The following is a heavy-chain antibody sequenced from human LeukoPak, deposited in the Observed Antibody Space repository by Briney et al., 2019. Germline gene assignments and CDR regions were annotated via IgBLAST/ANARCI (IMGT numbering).Heavy chain of an antibody. V-gene: IGHV3-53*01. J-gene: IGHJ6*03. CDR1: GFTISRNY. CDR3: ARGTSGTTAYYYYYMDV. Sequence: GGSLRLSCAASGFTISRNYMNWVRQAPGKGLEWVSIIYSGGRTYYADSVKGRFTISRDNSKNILYLQMNSLRAEDTAVYYCARGTSGTTAYYYYYMDVWGKGTTVTVSS. CDR2: IYSGGRT. D-gene: IGHD1-1*01.